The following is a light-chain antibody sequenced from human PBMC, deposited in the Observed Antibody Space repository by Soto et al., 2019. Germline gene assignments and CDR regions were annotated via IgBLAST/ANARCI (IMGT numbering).Light chain of an antibody. CDR1: SSDVGGYNF. J-gene: IGLJ1*01. CDR3: SSYTSISTYV. V-gene: IGLV2-14*01. Sequence: QSALTQPASVSGSPGQSITISCTGTSSDVGGYNFVSWYQQHPDKAPKLMIYDVTNRPSGGSNRFSGSKSGKTASLTISRLLVDVEADYYCSSYTSISTYVFGTGTKATV. CDR2: DVT.